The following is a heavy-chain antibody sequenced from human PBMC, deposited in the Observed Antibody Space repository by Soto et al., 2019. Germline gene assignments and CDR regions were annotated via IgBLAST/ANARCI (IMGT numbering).Heavy chain of an antibody. J-gene: IGHJ3*02. Sequence: GGSLRLSCAASGFTFSSYGVHWVRQAPGKGLEWVAVISYDGSNKYYADSVKGRFTISRDNSKNTLYLQMNSLRAEDTAVYYCAKQPAWQLALGWAFDIWGQGTMVTVSS. CDR3: AKQPAWQLALGWAFDI. V-gene: IGHV3-30*18. D-gene: IGHD6-6*01. CDR2: ISYDGSNK. CDR1: GFTFSSYG.